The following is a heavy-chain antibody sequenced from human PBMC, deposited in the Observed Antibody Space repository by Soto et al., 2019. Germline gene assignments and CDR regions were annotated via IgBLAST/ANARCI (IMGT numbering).Heavy chain of an antibody. J-gene: IGHJ3*02. Sequence: PSETLSLTCTVSGGSISSYYWSWIRQPAGKGLEWIGRIYTSGSTNYNPSLKSRVTMSVDTSKNQFSLKLSSVTAADNAVSYSETVLRQPFPAFDIWGQGTMVTVSS. CDR2: IYTSGST. CDR1: GGSISSYY. V-gene: IGHV4-4*07. CDR3: ETVLRQPFPAFDI. D-gene: IGHD2-2*01.